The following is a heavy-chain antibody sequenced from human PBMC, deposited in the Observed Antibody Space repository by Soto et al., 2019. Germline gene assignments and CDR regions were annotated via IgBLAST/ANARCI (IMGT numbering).Heavy chain of an antibody. CDR1: GGSISSGGYY. Sequence: KPSETLSLTCTVSGGSISSGGYYWSWIRQHPGKGLEWIGYIYYSGSTYYNPSLKSRVTISVDTSKNQFSLKLSSVTAADTAVYYCARARQAAAMIDYWGQGTLVTASS. CDR3: ARARQAAAMIDY. J-gene: IGHJ4*02. V-gene: IGHV4-31*03. D-gene: IGHD2-2*01. CDR2: IYYSGST.